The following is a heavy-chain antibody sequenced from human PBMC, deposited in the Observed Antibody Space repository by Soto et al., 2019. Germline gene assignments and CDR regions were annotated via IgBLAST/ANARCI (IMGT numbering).Heavy chain of an antibody. V-gene: IGHV4-61*01. D-gene: IGHD5-12*01. CDR1: GGSVSSGSYY. CDR3: ANSGYDSASKVYYYDMDV. Sequence: SETLSLTCTVSGGSVSSGSYYWSWIRQPPGKGLEWIGYIYYSGSTNYNPSLKSRVTISVDTSKNQFSLKLSSVTAADTAVYYCANSGYDSASKVYYYDMDVWGQGTTVTVSS. J-gene: IGHJ6*02. CDR2: IYYSGST.